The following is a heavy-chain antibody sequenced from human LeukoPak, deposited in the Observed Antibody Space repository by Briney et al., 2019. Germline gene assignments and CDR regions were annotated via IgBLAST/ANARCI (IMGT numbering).Heavy chain of an antibody. V-gene: IGHV3-30-3*01. CDR1: GFTFSSYA. J-gene: IGHJ4*02. CDR3: AREGIMAVAGKDY. D-gene: IGHD6-19*01. Sequence: GGSLRLSCAASGFTFSSYAMHWVRQAPGKGLEWVAVISYDGSNKYYADSVKGRFTISRDNSKNTLYLQMNSLRAEDTAVYYCAREGIMAVAGKDYWGQGTLVTVSS. CDR2: ISYDGSNK.